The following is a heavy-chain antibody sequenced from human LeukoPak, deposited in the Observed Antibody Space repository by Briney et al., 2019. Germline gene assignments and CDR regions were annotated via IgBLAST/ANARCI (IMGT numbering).Heavy chain of an antibody. Sequence: ASVKVSCKASGYTFTDYYIHWVRQAPGQGLKWMGWINPNNGGTDYAQKFQGWVTMTRDTSISTAYMELSRLRSDDTAFYYCARERIVAAGEFDPWGQGTLVTVSS. CDR2: INPNNGGT. CDR3: ARERIVAAGEFDP. CDR1: GYTFTDYY. J-gene: IGHJ5*02. V-gene: IGHV1-2*04. D-gene: IGHD6-13*01.